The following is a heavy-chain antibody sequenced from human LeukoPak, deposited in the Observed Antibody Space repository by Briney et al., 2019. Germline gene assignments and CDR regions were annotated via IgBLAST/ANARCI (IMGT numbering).Heavy chain of an antibody. CDR1: GYTFTGYH. CDR2: INPSGGST. CDR3: ARGVRVAELPPYYYMDV. D-gene: IGHD1-26*01. J-gene: IGHJ6*03. Sequence: GASVKVSCKASGYTFTGYHMHWVRQAPGQGLEWMGIINPSGGSTSYAQKFQGRVTMTRDMSTSTVYMELSSLRSEDTAVYYCARGVRVAELPPYYYMDVWGKGTTVTVSS. V-gene: IGHV1-46*01.